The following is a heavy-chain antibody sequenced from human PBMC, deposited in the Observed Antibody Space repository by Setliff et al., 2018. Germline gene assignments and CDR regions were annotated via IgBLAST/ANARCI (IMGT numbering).Heavy chain of an antibody. Sequence: GGSLRLSCTASGLSYSNDWVSWVRQAPGKGLEWLASINPHGTEKYYADSVKGRFTISRDNAKNSLSLQMNSLRTEDTAVYFCARIKPFAMDVWGQGTTVTVS. J-gene: IGHJ6*02. CDR2: INPHGTEK. CDR1: GLSYSNDW. V-gene: IGHV3-7*01. CDR3: ARIKPFAMDV.